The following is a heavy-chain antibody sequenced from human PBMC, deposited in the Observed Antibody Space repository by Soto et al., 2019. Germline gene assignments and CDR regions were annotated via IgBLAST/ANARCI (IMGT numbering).Heavy chain of an antibody. J-gene: IGHJ6*02. CDR1: GGSIGSYY. Sequence: QVQLQESGPGLVKPSETLSLTCTVSGGSIGSYYWSWIRQPPGKGLEWIGYIYYSGITNYNPSLKSRLTISVDTSKNQFSLKLSSVTAADTAVYYCARYKSNYYYGMDVWGQGTTVTVSS. V-gene: IGHV4-59*01. CDR2: IYYSGIT. CDR3: ARYKSNYYYGMDV. D-gene: IGHD1-20*01.